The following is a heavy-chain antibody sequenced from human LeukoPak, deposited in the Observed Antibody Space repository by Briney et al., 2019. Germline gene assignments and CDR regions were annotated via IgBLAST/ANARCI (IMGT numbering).Heavy chain of an antibody. V-gene: IGHV4-39*07. Sequence: PSETLSLTCTVSGGSISSSSYYWGWIRQPPGKGLEWIGTIYYSGSTYYNPSLKSRVTISVDTSKNQFSLKLSSVTAADTALYYCANHYYDSGSPSWLDWFDPWGQGTLVTVSS. J-gene: IGHJ5*02. CDR3: ANHYYDSGSPSWLDWFDP. CDR1: GGSISSSSYY. CDR2: IYYSGST. D-gene: IGHD3-10*01.